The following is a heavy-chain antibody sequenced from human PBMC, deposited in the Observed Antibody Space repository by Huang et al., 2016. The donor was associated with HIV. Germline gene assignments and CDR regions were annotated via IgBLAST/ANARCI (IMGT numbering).Heavy chain of an antibody. CDR1: GGSISPGNDD. Sequence: QVQLQESGPGLVKPSDTLSFTCFVSGGSISPGNDDWSWIRQPAGKGLEWVGHVSTGGSANYNTSLKSRVSISLDTSKTQFSLKLSSVTAADAAVYYCARVESGYYDAFDIWGPGTTVTVSS. CDR3: ARVESGYYDAFDI. V-gene: IGHV4-61*09. J-gene: IGHJ3*02. D-gene: IGHD3-3*01. CDR2: VSTGGSA.